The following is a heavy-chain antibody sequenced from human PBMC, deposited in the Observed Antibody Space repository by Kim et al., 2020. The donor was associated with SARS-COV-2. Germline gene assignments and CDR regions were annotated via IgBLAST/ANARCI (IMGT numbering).Heavy chain of an antibody. J-gene: IGHJ5*02. CDR3: AREDLGLEYSSSWSNWFDP. Sequence: ASVKVSCKASGYTFTGYYMHWVRQAPGQGLEWMGWINPNSGVTNYAQKFQGRVTMTRDTSISTAFMELSSLRSDDTAVYYCAREDLGLEYSSSWSNWFDPWGQGTLVTVSS. D-gene: IGHD6-13*01. CDR2: INPNSGVT. CDR1: GYTFTGYY. V-gene: IGHV1-2*02.